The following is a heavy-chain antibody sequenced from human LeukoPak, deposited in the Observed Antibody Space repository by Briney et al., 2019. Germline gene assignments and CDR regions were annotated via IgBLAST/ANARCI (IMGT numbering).Heavy chain of an antibody. J-gene: IGHJ3*02. V-gene: IGHV1-18*01. Sequence: ASVTVSFKASGYTFTIYGISWVRQAPGQGLEWMGWISAYNGNTNYEQKLQGRVTMTTDTSTSTAYMELSSLRSEDTAVYYCARGRTDLMTTVVIGGISDAFDIWGQGTMVTVSS. CDR1: GYTFTIYG. D-gene: IGHD4-23*01. CDR3: ARGRTDLMTTVVIGGISDAFDI. CDR2: ISAYNGNT.